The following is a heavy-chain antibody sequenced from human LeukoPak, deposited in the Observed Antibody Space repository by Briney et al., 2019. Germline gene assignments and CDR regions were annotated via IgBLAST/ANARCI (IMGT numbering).Heavy chain of an antibody. J-gene: IGHJ4*02. Sequence: PGGSLRLSCAASGFTFSSYAMSWVRQAPGKGLEWVSAISGSGGSTYYADSVKGRFTISRDNSKNSLYLQMNSLRAEDTAVYYCARLMTTVISWEYWGQGTLVTVSS. D-gene: IGHD4-17*01. CDR1: GFTFSSYA. CDR2: ISGSGGST. CDR3: ARLMTTVISWEY. V-gene: IGHV3-23*01.